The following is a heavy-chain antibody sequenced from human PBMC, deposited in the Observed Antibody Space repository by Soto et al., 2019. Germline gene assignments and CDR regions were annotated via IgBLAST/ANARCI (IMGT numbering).Heavy chain of an antibody. CDR2: INHSGST. V-gene: IGHV4-34*01. J-gene: IGHJ5*02. D-gene: IGHD4-17*01. Sequence: SETLSLTCAVYGGSFSGYYWSWIRQPPGKGLEWIGEINHSGSTNYNPSLKSRVTISVDTSKNQFSLKLSSVTAADTAVYYCATTNDYGDYNWFDPWGQGTLVTSPQ. CDR1: GGSFSGYY. CDR3: ATTNDYGDYNWFDP.